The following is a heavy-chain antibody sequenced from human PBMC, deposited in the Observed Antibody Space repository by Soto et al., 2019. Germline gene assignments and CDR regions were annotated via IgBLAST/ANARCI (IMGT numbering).Heavy chain of an antibody. V-gene: IGHV3-21*01. CDR2: ISSSSGYI. D-gene: IGHD5-18*01. CDR1: GFTFSTYS. CDR3: ARVRSYSYGQGYGMDV. Sequence: ESGGGLVKPGGSLRLSCAASGFTFSTYSMNWVRQAPGKGLEWVSSISSSSGYIYYADSVKGRFTISRDDAKNSLSLQMNSLRAEDTAGDYCARVRSYSYGQGYGMDVWGQGTTGTVSS. J-gene: IGHJ6*02.